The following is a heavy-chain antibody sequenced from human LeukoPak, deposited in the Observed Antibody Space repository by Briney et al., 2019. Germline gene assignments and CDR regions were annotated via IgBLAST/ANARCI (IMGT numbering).Heavy chain of an antibody. Sequence: GGSLRLSCAASGFTFSRYAMHWVRQAPGKGLEWVAVISYDGSNKYYADSVKGRFTISRDNSKNTLYLQMNSLRAEDTAVYYCASDVDIVATSPGTLYYFDYWGQGTLVTASS. D-gene: IGHD5-12*01. CDR3: ASDVDIVATSPGTLYYFDY. CDR1: GFTFSRYA. J-gene: IGHJ4*02. CDR2: ISYDGSNK. V-gene: IGHV3-30*04.